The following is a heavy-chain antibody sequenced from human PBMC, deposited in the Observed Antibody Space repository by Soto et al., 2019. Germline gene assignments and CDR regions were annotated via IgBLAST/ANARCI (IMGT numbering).Heavy chain of an antibody. CDR1: GGSFSGYY. J-gene: IGHJ5*02. CDR2: INHSGST. CDR3: ASGSSSWYRNWFDP. Sequence: SETLSLTCAVYGGSFSGYYWSWIRQPPGKGLEWIGEINHSGSTNYNPSLKSRVTILVDTSKNQFSLKLSSVTAADTAVYYCASGSSSWYRNWFDPWGQGTLVTVSS. V-gene: IGHV4-34*01. D-gene: IGHD6-13*01.